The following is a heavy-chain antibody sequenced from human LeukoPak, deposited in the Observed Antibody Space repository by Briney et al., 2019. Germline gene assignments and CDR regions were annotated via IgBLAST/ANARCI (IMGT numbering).Heavy chain of an antibody. Sequence: GASVKVSCKASGYTFTDYYMHWVQQAPGKGLEWMGRVDPEDGETIYAEKFQGRVTITADTSTDTAYMELSSLRAEDTAVYYCARYGNGAWLAHYSFDIWGQGTMVTVSA. J-gene: IGHJ3*02. CDR2: VDPEDGET. CDR3: ARYGNGAWLAHYSFDI. V-gene: IGHV1-69-2*01. CDR1: GYTFTDYY. D-gene: IGHD6-19*01.